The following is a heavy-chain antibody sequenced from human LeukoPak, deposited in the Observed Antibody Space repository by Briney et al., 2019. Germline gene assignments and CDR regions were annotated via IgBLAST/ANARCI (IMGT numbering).Heavy chain of an antibody. CDR1: GGTFTRYS. CDR3: ARGGNSNDFDM. D-gene: IGHD4-23*01. V-gene: IGHV1-69*05. CDR2: INPFFGTP. Sequence: SVKVSCKASGGTFTRYSISWVRLAPGQGLEWMGGINPFFGTPDYARKFQGRLTISRDESTSTAYMELSTLRSEDTAVYFCARGGNSNDFDMWGQGTLVTVSS. J-gene: IGHJ3*02.